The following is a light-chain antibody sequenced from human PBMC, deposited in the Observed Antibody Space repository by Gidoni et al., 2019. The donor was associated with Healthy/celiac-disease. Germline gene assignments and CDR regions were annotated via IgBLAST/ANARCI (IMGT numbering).Light chain of an antibody. CDR1: QIVSSSY. CDR3: QQYGSSPDT. J-gene: IGKJ2*01. Sequence: ELVLTQSPGTLSLSPGERATLSCRASQIVSSSYLAWYQQKPGQAPRLLIYGASSRATGIPDRFSGSGSGTDFTLTISRLEPEDFAVYYCQQYGSSPDTFGQGTKLEIK. V-gene: IGKV3-20*01. CDR2: GAS.